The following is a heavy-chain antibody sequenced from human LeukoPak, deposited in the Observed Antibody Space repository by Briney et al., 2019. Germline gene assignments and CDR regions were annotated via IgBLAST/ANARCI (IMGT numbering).Heavy chain of an antibody. J-gene: IGHJ4*02. V-gene: IGHV3-48*04. CDR1: GFTLSSYS. D-gene: IGHD3-22*01. CDR2: IASSSSTI. Sequence: PGGSLRLSCVASGFTLSSYSMNWVRQAPGKGLEWVSYIASSSSTIHYADSVRGRFTISRDNAKNSLSLQMNSLRAEDTAVYYCARARGGNYYDNRRGKFDSWGRGTLVTVSS. CDR3: ARARGGNYYDNRRGKFDS.